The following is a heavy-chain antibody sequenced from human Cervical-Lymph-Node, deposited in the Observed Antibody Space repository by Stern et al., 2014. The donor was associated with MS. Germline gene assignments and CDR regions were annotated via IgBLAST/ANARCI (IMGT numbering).Heavy chain of an antibody. CDR2: ISSNDEK. D-gene: IGHD3-10*01. CDR1: GFSLSNIRMA. V-gene: IGHV2-26*02. CDR3: ARIGSSYYFFFDY. Sequence: ESGPVLVKPTETLTLTCTVSGFSLSNIRMAVSWIRQPPGKGLEWLADISSNDEKSYSTSLKNRLTISQDTSKSQVVLTMTNVDPADTATYYCARIGSSYYFFFDYWGQGILVTVPS. J-gene: IGHJ4*02.